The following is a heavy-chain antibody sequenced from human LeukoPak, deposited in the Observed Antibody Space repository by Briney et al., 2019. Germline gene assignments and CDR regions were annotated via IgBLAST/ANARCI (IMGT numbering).Heavy chain of an antibody. V-gene: IGHV4-59*01. CDR3: ARAARDTIFGVVTAFDP. J-gene: IGHJ5*02. Sequence: YYSGSTNYNPSLKGRVTISVDTSKNQFSLKLSSVTAADTAVYYCARAARDTIFGVVTAFDPWGQGTLVTVSS. D-gene: IGHD3-3*01. CDR2: YYSGST.